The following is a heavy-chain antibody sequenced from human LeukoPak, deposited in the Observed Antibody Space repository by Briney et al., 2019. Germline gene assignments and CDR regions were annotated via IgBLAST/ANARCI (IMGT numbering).Heavy chain of an antibody. CDR1: GYTFTGYY. D-gene: IGHD3-22*01. J-gene: IGHJ5*02. V-gene: IGHV1-2*02. CDR3: ARARHYDSSGYPRFDP. CDR2: INPNSGGT. Sequence: ASVKVSCKASGYTFTGYYMHWVRQAPGQGLEWMGWINPNSGGTNYAQKFQGRVTMTRDTSISTAYMELSRLRSDDTAVYYCARARHYDSSGYPRFDPWGQGTLVTVSS.